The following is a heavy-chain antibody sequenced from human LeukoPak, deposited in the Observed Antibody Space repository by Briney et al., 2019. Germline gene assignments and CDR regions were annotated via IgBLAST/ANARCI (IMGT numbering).Heavy chain of an antibody. J-gene: IGHJ4*02. D-gene: IGHD6-19*01. CDR2: IYYSGST. V-gene: IGHV4-39*01. Sequence: PSETLSLTCTVSGGSISSSSYYWGWIRQPPGKGLEWIGSIYYSGSTYYNPSLKSRVTISVDTSKSQFSLKLSSVTAADTAVYYCARHVSGWYYFDYWGQGTLVTASS. CDR1: GGSISSSSYY. CDR3: ARHVSGWYYFDY.